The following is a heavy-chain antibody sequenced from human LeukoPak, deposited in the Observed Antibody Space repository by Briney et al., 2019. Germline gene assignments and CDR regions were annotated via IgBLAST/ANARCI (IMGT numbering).Heavy chain of an antibody. CDR3: AKPLGNSGENYFDY. V-gene: IGHV3-23*01. J-gene: IGHJ4*02. Sequence: GGSLRLSCAASGLTFSSYAMSWVRQAPGKGLEWVSAISGSGGSTYYADSVKGRFTISRDNSKNTLYLQMNSLRAEDTAVYYRAKPLGNSGENYFDYWGQGTLVTVSS. CDR1: GLTFSSYA. CDR2: ISGSGGST. D-gene: IGHD4-23*01.